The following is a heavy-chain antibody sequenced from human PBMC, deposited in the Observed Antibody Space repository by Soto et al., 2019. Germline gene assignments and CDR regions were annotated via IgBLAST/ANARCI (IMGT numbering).Heavy chain of an antibody. Sequence: QVQLVQSGAEVKKPGASVKVSCKASGYTFTSYDINWVRQATGQGLEWMGWMNPNSGNTGYAQKFQGRVTMTRNTSISTAYMELSSLRSEDTAVYYCARGPKWKLRRNGKPIARPVATPFDYWGQGTLVTVSS. CDR1: GYTFTSYD. CDR3: ARGPKWKLRRNGKPIARPVATPFDY. J-gene: IGHJ4*02. D-gene: IGHD1-26*01. V-gene: IGHV1-8*01. CDR2: MNPNSGNT.